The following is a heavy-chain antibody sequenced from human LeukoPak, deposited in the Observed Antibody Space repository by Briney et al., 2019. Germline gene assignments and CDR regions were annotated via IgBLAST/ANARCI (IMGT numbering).Heavy chain of an antibody. Sequence: SVKVSCKASGYTFTSYDINWVRQATGQGLEWMGGIIPIFGTANYAQKFQGRVTITTDESTSTAYMELSSLRSEDTAVYYCARGVVSGQRGPPLDYWGQGTLVTVSS. CDR1: GYTFTSYD. CDR3: ARGVVSGQRGPPLDY. J-gene: IGHJ4*02. V-gene: IGHV1-69*05. D-gene: IGHD5-12*01. CDR2: IIPIFGTA.